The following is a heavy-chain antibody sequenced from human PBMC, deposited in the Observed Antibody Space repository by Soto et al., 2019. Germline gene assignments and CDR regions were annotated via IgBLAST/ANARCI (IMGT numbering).Heavy chain of an antibody. CDR3: AREGYCSSGSCSFDGFDI. Sequence: QVQLVQSGAEVKRPGSSVKVSCKASGDTFSTFAITWVRQAPGQGLEWLGGIIPMFGSTKYAQNFQGGVTITAVESTSTAYMELSSLRSEDTAVYYCAREGYCSSGSCSFDGFDIWGQGTMVTVSS. J-gene: IGHJ3*02. CDR2: IIPMFGST. CDR1: GDTFSTFA. V-gene: IGHV1-69*01. D-gene: IGHD2-15*01.